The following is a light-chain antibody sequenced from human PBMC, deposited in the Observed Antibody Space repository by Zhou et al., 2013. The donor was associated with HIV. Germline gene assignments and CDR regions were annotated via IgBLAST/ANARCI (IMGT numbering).Light chain of an antibody. CDR1: QSVSIY. V-gene: IGKV3-20*01. Sequence: EIVLTQSPATLSLSPGERATLSCRASQSVSIYLAWYQQKPGRAPRLLIYDASTRATGIPDRFSGSGSGTDFTLTISRLEPEDFAVYYCQQYGSSPLYTFGQGTKLEIK. J-gene: IGKJ2*01. CDR3: QQYGSSPLYT. CDR2: DAS.